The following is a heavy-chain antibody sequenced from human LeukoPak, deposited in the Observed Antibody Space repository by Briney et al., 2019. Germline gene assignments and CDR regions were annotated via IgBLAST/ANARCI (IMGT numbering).Heavy chain of an antibody. J-gene: IGHJ5*02. CDR3: ARGSGLPFGP. Sequence: PSQTLSLTCTVSGGSISSGSYYWSWIRQPAGKGLEWIGRIYTSGSTNYNPSLKSRVTISVDTSKNQFSLKLSSVTAADTAVYYCARGSGLPFGPWGQGTLVTVSS. CDR1: GGSISSGSYY. V-gene: IGHV4-61*02. CDR2: IYTSGST. D-gene: IGHD5-12*01.